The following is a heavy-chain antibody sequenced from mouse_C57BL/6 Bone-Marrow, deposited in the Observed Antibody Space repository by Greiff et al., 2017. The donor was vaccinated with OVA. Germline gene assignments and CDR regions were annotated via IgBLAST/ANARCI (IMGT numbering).Heavy chain of an antibody. D-gene: IGHD3-2*01. CDR3: ARQTALAWFAY. Sequence: EVQVVESGGDLVKPGGSLKLSCAASGFTFSSYGLSWVRQTPDKRLEWVATISSGGSYTYYPDSVTGRFTIARDNAKNTLYLQMSSLKSEDTAMYYCARQTALAWFAYWGQGTLVTVSA. CDR2: ISSGGSYT. CDR1: GFTFSSYG. J-gene: IGHJ3*01. V-gene: IGHV5-6*01.